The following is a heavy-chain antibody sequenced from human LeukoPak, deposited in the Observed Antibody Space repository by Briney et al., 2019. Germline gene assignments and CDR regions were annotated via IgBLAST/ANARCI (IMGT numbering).Heavy chain of an antibody. Sequence: GGSLRLSCAASGFTFSSYAMSWVRQAPGKGLGWVSGTNDSGGSTYYADSVKGRFTISRDNSKNTLYLQMNSLRAEDTAVYYCAKMSSSWTYYYGMDVWGQGTTVTVSS. CDR1: GFTFSSYA. CDR2: TNDSGGST. CDR3: AKMSSSWTYYYGMDV. J-gene: IGHJ6*02. D-gene: IGHD6-13*01. V-gene: IGHV3-23*01.